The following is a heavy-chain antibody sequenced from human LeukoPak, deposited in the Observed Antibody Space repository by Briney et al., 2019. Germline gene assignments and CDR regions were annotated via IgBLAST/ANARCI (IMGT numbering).Heavy chain of an antibody. Sequence: AAXXFTXXXXAMSXXRXAPXXXXXXXSXICCSGCSTYYADSVKGRFTISRDNSKNTLYLQMNSLRAEDTAVYYCAKQGTIAAAGMSWFDPWGQGTLVTVSP. CDR3: AKQGTIAAAGMSWFDP. D-gene: IGHD6-13*01. CDR2: ICCSGCST. V-gene: IGHV3-23*01. CDR1: XFTXXXXA. J-gene: IGHJ5*02.